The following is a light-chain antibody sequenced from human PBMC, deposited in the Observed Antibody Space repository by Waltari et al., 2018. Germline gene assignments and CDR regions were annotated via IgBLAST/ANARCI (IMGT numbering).Light chain of an antibody. V-gene: IGKV3-20*01. J-gene: IGKJ1*01. CDR2: GAS. Sequence: EIVLTQSPGSLSSSPGERVTLSCRASQSVSRALAGYQQKPGQAPRLLIFGASNRATGIPDSVSGSGSETDFSVTSSRLEPEDFAVYYCQHYVRLPATFGRGTKVEIK. CDR1: QSVSRA. CDR3: QHYVRLPAT.